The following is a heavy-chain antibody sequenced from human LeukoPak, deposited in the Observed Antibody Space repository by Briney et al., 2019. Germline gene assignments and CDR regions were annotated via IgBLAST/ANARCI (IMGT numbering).Heavy chain of an antibody. V-gene: IGHV1-69*04. CDR1: GGTFSSYA. D-gene: IGHD3-10*01. J-gene: IGHJ3*02. Sequence: SVEVSCKASGGTFSSYAISWVRQAPGQGLEWMGRIIPILGIANYAQKFQGRVTITADKSTSTAYMELSSLRSEDTAVYYCARALWFGELLGAAFDIWGQGTMVTVSS. CDR3: ARALWFGELLGAAFDI. CDR2: IIPILGIA.